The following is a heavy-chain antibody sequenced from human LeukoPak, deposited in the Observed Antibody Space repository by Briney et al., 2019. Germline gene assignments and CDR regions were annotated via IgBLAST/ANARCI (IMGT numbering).Heavy chain of an antibody. D-gene: IGHD2-2*02. J-gene: IGHJ4*02. CDR1: GFTYSSYG. V-gene: IGHV3-30*02. CDR3: AKDLPLIVVVPAAITFDY. CDR2: IRYDGSNK. Sequence: PGGSLRLSCAESGFTYSSYGMQWVRQAPGKELEWVAFIRYDGSNKYYADSVKGRFTISRDNSKNTLYLQMNSLRAEDTAVYYCAKDLPLIVVVPAAITFDYWGQGTLVTVSS.